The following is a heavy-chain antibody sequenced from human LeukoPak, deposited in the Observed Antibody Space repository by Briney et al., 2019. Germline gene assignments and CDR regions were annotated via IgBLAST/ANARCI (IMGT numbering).Heavy chain of an antibody. CDR3: VKESYKTGTTRHFDY. CDR1: GFTFSSYA. CDR2: ISGSGGST. J-gene: IGHJ4*02. D-gene: IGHD1-1*01. Sequence: PGGSLRLSCAASGFTFSSYAMSWVRQAPGKGLEWVSAISGSGGSTYYADSVKGRFTISRDNPKNTLYLQMNSLRAEDTAVYYCVKESYKTGTTRHFDYWGQGTLVTVSS. V-gene: IGHV3-23*01.